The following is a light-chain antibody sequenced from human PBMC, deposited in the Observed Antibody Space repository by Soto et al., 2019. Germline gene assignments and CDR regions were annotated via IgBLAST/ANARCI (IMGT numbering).Light chain of an antibody. CDR3: HQYNSYPWT. CDR1: QSISSW. Sequence: DIQMTQSPSTLSASVGDRFTITCRASQSISSWLAWYQQKPGKALKLLIYDASSLESGVPSRFSGSGSGTEFTLTISSLQPDDFATYYCHQYNSYPWTFGQGTKVEIK. V-gene: IGKV1-5*01. CDR2: DAS. J-gene: IGKJ1*01.